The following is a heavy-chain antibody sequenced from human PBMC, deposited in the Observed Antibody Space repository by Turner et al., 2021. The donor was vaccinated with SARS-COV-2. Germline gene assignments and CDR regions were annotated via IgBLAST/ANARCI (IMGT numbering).Heavy chain of an antibody. J-gene: IGHJ3*02. CDR2: INPNSGDT. CDR1: GYTFTGYY. CDR3: ARGTYYYDISAYRNDAFDI. Sequence: QVHLVQSGAEVKKPGASVKVSCKASGYTFTGYYMHWVRQAPGQGLEWMGWINPNSGDTNYAQKFQGRVNRTMDTSISTAYMELSRLRSDDTAVYYCARGTYYYDISAYRNDAFDIWGQGTMVTVSS. D-gene: IGHD3-22*01. V-gene: IGHV1-2*02.